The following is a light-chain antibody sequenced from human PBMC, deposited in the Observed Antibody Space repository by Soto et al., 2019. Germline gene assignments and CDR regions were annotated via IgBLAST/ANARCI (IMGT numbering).Light chain of an antibody. V-gene: IGKV3-15*01. J-gene: IGKJ5*01. CDR3: QQYNNWPIT. Sequence: DIVLTQSPGTLSLSPGDRATLSCRASQSVSNYVAWYQQKPGQAPRLLIYGASTRATGIPARFSGSGPGTEFTLTISSLQSEDFAVYYCQQYNNWPITFGQGTRLEIK. CDR1: QSVSNY. CDR2: GAS.